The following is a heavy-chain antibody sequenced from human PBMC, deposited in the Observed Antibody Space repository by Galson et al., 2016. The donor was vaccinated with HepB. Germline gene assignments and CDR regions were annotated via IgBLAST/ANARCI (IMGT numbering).Heavy chain of an antibody. CDR1: GFIFSNAW. D-gene: IGHD6-13*01. Sequence: SLRLSCAASGFIFSNAWMSWVRQAPGKGLEWVGRIRSKANSYATAYAASVKGRFTISRDNSKNTLYLQMNSLRAEDTAVYYCAKASSPGYYYGMDVWGQGTTVTVSS. CDR3: AKASSPGYYYGMDV. V-gene: IGHV3-73*01. CDR2: IRSKANSYAT. J-gene: IGHJ6*02.